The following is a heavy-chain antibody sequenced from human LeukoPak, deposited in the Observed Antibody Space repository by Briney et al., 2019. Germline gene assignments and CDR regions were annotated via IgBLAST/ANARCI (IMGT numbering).Heavy chain of an antibody. D-gene: IGHD5-18*01. V-gene: IGHV3-21*01. Sequence: GGSLRLSCAASGFTFSSYSMNWVRQAPGKGLEWVSSISSSSSYIYYADSVKGRFTISRDNAKNSLHLQMNSLRAEDTAVYYCARGPGYSYGPYYFDYWGQGTLVTVSS. CDR3: ARGPGYSYGPYYFDY. CDR1: GFTFSSYS. J-gene: IGHJ4*02. CDR2: ISSSSSYI.